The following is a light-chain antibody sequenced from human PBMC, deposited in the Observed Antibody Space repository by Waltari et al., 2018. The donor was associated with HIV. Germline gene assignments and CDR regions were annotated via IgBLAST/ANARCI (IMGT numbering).Light chain of an antibody. CDR1: SNDIFNYNY. V-gene: IGLV2-14*03. CDR2: DVT. J-gene: IGLJ2*01. CDR3: SSYTNNNTLI. Sequence: QSALTQPASVSGSPGQSITISCTGASNDIFNYNYVSWYQQHPAKAPKLIIYDVTSRHSGGSNRFPASKSGNTASLTISGLQADDEADYYCSSYTNNNTLIFGGGTKLTVL.